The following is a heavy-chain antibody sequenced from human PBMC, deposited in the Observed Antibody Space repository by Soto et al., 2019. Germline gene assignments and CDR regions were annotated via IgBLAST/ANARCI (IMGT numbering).Heavy chain of an antibody. CDR3: AKREGTISQRPAPLNWLDP. D-gene: IGHD3-3*01. J-gene: IGHJ5*02. V-gene: IGHV3-23*01. CDR2: ISGGGGST. CDR1: GSTFSSYA. Sequence: GGSLRLSCAASGSTFSSYAMSWVRRAPGKGLEWVSLISGGGGSTYYADSVKGRFTIFRENSNNTLFLQMNSLRADDTAVYYCAKREGTISQRPAPLNWLDPWGQGTLVTVYS.